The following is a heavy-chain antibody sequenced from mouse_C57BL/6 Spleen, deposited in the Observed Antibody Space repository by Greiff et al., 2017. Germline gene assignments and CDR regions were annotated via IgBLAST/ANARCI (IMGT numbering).Heavy chain of an antibody. J-gene: IGHJ3*01. Sequence: QVQLQQSGAELARPGASVKLSCTASGYTFTSYGISWVKQRTGQGLEWFGEIYPRSGNTYYNEKFKGKATLTADKSSSTAYMKRRSLTSEDSAVYNCARVKGDYYGSSYGLAYWGQGTLVTVSA. D-gene: IGHD1-1*01. CDR3: ARVKGDYYGSSYGLAY. CDR2: IYPRSGNT. CDR1: GYTFTSYG. V-gene: IGHV1-81*01.